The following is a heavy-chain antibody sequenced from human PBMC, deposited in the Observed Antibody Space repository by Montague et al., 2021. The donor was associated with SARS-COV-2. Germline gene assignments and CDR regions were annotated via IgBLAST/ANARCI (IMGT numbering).Heavy chain of an antibody. Sequence: SETLSLTCTVSGVSINSHYWSWIRQPAGKGLEWIGYIYVSGSTTYSPSLKSRVRLSIDTPKNQFSLKLESLTAADTAVYYCVRDPGNWYYFDYWGQGALVTVSS. CDR1: GVSINSHY. J-gene: IGHJ4*02. CDR3: VRDPGNWYYFDY. D-gene: IGHD5-24*01. CDR2: IYVSGST. V-gene: IGHV4-4*07.